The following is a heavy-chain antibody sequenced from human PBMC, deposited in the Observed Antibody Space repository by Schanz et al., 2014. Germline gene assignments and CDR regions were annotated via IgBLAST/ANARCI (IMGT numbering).Heavy chain of an antibody. CDR3: AKDLAAVGVFDY. Sequence: QVQVEQSGPEVKKPGASVTVSCQASGYTFSFTSYNVHWVRQAPGQGLEWMGRIVPIAGITNYAQRFQGRVTITADKSSDTAYMELSSLRSEDTAIYYCAKDLAAVGVFDYWGQGSLVTVSP. D-gene: IGHD6-13*01. V-gene: IGHV1-46*01. CDR1: GYTFSFTSYN. J-gene: IGHJ4*02. CDR2: IVPIAGIT.